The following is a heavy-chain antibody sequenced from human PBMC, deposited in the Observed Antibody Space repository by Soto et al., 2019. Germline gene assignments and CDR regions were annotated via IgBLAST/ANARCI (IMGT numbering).Heavy chain of an antibody. CDR1: GGSISSYY. CDR2: IYYSGST. Sequence: SETLSLTCTVSGGSISSYYWSWIRQPPGKGLEWIGYIYYSGSTNYNPSLKSRVTISVDTSKNQFSLKLSSVTAADTAVYYCARHLYSSSWYYFDHWGQGTLVTVSS. V-gene: IGHV4-59*08. CDR3: ARHLYSSSWYYFDH. D-gene: IGHD6-13*01. J-gene: IGHJ4*02.